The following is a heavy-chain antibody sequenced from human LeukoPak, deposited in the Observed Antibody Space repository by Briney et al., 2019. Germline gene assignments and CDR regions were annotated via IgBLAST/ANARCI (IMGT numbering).Heavy chain of an antibody. Sequence: ASVTVSCKASRYTFTTDGISWVRQAPGQGLEWMGWINGYNGNTHYAQKLQGRVTMNTDTSTHTAYVEPRRLTSDDTAVYYWARSRGGYSYGYGENWGQGTLVTVSS. CDR2: INGYNGNT. V-gene: IGHV1-18*01. CDR1: RYTFTTDG. J-gene: IGHJ4*02. CDR3: ARSRGGYSYGYGEN. D-gene: IGHD5-18*01.